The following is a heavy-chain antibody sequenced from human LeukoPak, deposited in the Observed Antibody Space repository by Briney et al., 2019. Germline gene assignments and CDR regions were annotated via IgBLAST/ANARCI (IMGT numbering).Heavy chain of an antibody. V-gene: IGHV4-61*02. Sequence: SQTLSLTCTVSGGSISSGTYYWSWIRQPAGKGLEWIGRMHISGTTSYNPSLKSRVTISVGTSKSQFSLKLSSVTAADTAVYFCARGGTSWPDWYFDLWGRGALVTVSS. CDR1: GGSISSGTYY. CDR3: ARGGTSWPDWYFDL. CDR2: MHISGTT. D-gene: IGHD2-2*01. J-gene: IGHJ2*01.